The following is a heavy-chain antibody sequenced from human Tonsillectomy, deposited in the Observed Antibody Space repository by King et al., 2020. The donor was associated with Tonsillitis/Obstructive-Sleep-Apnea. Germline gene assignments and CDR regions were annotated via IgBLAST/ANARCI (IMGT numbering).Heavy chain of an antibody. V-gene: IGHV5-51*01. CDR2: VYPGEADI. CDR3: ARQFCNNNRCHSGSSYYRDY. J-gene: IGHJ4*02. Sequence: VQLVESGAEVKKPGESLKISCKGSGYTFSNYWIAWVRQVPGRGPEWVWIVYPGEADIKYSPSFQGQFTISTDKSISTAYLQWSSLEASDTAMYFCARQFCNNNRCHSGSSYYRDYWGQGTLDPVS. D-gene: IGHD2/OR15-2a*01. CDR1: GYTFSNYW.